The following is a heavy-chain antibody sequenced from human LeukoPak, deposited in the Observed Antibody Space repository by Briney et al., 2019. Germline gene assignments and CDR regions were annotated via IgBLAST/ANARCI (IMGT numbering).Heavy chain of an antibody. J-gene: IGHJ4*02. V-gene: IGHV3-64D*06. CDR3: VCIPHLNG. CDR1: GFTFSTYA. CDR2: ISSNGVTT. Sequence: GGSLRPSCSASGFTFSTYAMHWVRQAPGEGLEYVSAISSNGVTTYYADSVKGRFTISRDNSKNILYLQMSSLRPEDTAVYYCVCIPHLNGWGQGSLVTVSS. D-gene: IGHD2-2*02.